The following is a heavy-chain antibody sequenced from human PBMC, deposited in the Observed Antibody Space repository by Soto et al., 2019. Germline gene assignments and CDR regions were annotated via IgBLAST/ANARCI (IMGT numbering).Heavy chain of an antibody. CDR2: IIPIFGTA. CDR3: ARGYCSSTSCQFAY. V-gene: IGHV1-69*06. Sequence: SVKVSCKASGGTFSSYAISWVRQAPGQGLEWMGGIIPIFGTANYAQKFQGRVTITADKSTSTAYMELSSLRSEDTAVYYCARGYCSSTSCQFAYWGQGTLVTVSS. J-gene: IGHJ4*02. CDR1: GGTFSSYA. D-gene: IGHD2-2*01.